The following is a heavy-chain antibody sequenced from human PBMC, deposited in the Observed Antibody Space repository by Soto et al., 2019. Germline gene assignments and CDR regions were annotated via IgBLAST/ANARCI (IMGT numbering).Heavy chain of an antibody. Sequence: SQTLCVPCSVSGGSISSSSYYWGWIRQPPGKGLEWIGSIYYSGSTYYNPSLKSRVTISVDTSKNQFSLKLSPVTAADTAVYYCARRAGIHYYGMDVWGQGTTVTVSS. CDR1: GGSISSSSYY. D-gene: IGHD6-19*01. CDR2: IYYSGST. J-gene: IGHJ6*02. V-gene: IGHV4-39*01. CDR3: ARRAGIHYYGMDV.